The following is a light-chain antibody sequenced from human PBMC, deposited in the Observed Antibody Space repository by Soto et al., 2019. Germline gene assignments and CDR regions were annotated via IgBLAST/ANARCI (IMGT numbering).Light chain of an antibody. CDR1: NIGSKS. J-gene: IGLJ2*01. CDR2: YDA. Sequence: SYELTQPPSVSVAPGKTARITCGGNNIGSKSVHWYQQKPGQAPVLVIYYDADRPSGIPERFSGSNSGNTATLTISRVEAGDEADYYCQVWDNSSDSGVFGGGTKLTVL. V-gene: IGLV3-21*04. CDR3: QVWDNSSDSGV.